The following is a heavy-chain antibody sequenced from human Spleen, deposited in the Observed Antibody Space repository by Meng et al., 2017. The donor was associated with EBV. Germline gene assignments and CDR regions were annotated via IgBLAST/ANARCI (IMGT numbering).Heavy chain of an antibody. J-gene: IGHJ4*02. Sequence: VQPVQLGAGVKKPGSSVKVSCKISGGTFSDNAITWVRQGPGQGLEWMGGLIPKSDAPYYAQKFQDRVTITADESTSTHYMDLSGLRSEDTAVYYCASESGRGFTPDYWGQGTLVTVSS. V-gene: IGHV1-69*01. D-gene: IGHD3-10*01. CDR3: ASESGRGFTPDY. CDR2: LIPKSDAP. CDR1: GGTFSDNA.